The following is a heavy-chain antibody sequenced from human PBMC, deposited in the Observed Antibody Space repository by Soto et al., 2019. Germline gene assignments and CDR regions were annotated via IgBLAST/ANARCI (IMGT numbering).Heavy chain of an antibody. CDR1: GYSVSSNSAA. D-gene: IGHD3-22*01. Sequence: SQTLSLTCAISGYSVSSNSAAWNWIRQSPSRGLEWLGRTYYRSKWYNDYAVSVKSRITINPDTSKNQFSLQLNSVTPEDTAVYYCARVVVGDYYYYYGMDVWGQGTTVTVSS. CDR3: ARVVVGDYYYYYGMDV. CDR2: TYYRSKWYN. V-gene: IGHV6-1*01. J-gene: IGHJ6*02.